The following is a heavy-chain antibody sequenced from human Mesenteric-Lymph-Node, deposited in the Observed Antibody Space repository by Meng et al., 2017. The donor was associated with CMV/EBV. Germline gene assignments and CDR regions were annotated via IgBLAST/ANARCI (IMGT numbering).Heavy chain of an antibody. J-gene: IGHJ4*02. V-gene: IGHV3-74*01. CDR3: TRERRGTSGWFYFNY. CDR2: INSDGSGT. CDR1: GFIFRDYW. D-gene: IGHD6-19*01. Sequence: GGSLRLSCSASGFIFRDYWMYWVRQAPGKGLMWVSRINSDGSGTTYAESVKGRFTISRDNAKNSLYLQLNSLRDEDTAVYYCTRERRGTSGWFYFNYWGQGTLVTVSS.